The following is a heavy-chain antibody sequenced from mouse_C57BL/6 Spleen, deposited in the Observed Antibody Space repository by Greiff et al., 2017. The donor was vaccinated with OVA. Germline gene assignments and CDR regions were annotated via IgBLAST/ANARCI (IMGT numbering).Heavy chain of an antibody. CDR2: IDPSDSYT. CDR3: ARCGNYYAMDY. CDR1: GYTFTSYW. J-gene: IGHJ4*01. V-gene: IGHV1-69*01. Sequence: QVQLQQPGAELVMPGASVKLSCKASGYTFTSYWMHWVKQRPGQGLEWIGEIDPSDSYTNYNQKFKGKSTLTVDKSSSTAYMQLSSLTSEDSAVYYCARCGNYYAMDYWGQGTTVTVSS. D-gene: IGHD2-1*01.